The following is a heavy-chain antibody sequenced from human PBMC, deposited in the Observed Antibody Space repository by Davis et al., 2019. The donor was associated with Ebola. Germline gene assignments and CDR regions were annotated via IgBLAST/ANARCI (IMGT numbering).Heavy chain of an antibody. CDR1: GGSITSSSYY. Sequence: MPSETLSLTCTVSGGSITSSSYYWGWIRQPPGKGLEWIGTISHTGSTYYNPSLKSRLTLSVDTSKNQFSLKLTPVTAADTAVYYCARRMDVWGQGTTVTVSS. V-gene: IGHV4-39*01. CDR3: ARRMDV. CDR2: ISHTGST. J-gene: IGHJ6*02.